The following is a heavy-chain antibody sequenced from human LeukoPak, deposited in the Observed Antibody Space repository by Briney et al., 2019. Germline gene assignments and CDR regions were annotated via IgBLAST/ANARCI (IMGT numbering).Heavy chain of an antibody. D-gene: IGHD3-22*01. J-gene: IGHJ6*02. Sequence: PGGSLRLSCAASGFTFSSYSMNWVRQAPGKGLEWVSYISSSSSTIYYADSVKGRFTISRDNSKNTLYLQMNSLRAEDTAVYYCARDEYYYDSSGHYYYYYGMDVWGQGTTVTVSS. CDR2: ISSSSSTI. V-gene: IGHV3-48*01. CDR3: ARDEYYYDSSGHYYYYYGMDV. CDR1: GFTFSSYS.